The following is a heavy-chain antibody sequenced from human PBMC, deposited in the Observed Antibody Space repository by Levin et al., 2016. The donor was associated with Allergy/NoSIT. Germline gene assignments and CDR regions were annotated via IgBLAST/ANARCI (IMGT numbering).Heavy chain of an antibody. CDR1: GFDVGDSF. Sequence: GGSLRLSCAASGFDVGDSFMSWVRQAPGKGLEWVSLIYNSGITFYADSVRGRFTISRDSSKNSVYLQINSLRAEDTALYYCARDRVVVVPGRISRIYYNGMDVWGQGTTVTVSS. V-gene: IGHV3-53*01. J-gene: IGHJ6*02. D-gene: IGHD2-2*01. CDR2: IYNSGIT. CDR3: ARDRVVVVPGRISRIYYNGMDV.